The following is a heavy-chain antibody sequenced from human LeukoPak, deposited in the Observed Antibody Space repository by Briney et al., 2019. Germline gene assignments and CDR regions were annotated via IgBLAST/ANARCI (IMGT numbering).Heavy chain of an antibody. CDR3: AREGSSGYYPMRGYYFDY. J-gene: IGHJ4*02. Sequence: GGSLRLSCAASGFTVSSNYMSWVRQAPGKGLEWVLVIYSGGSTYYADSVKGRFTISRDNSKNTLYLQMNSLRTEDTAVYYCAREGSSGYYPMRGYYFDYWGQGTLVTVSS. D-gene: IGHD3-22*01. V-gene: IGHV3-53*01. CDR2: IYSGGST. CDR1: GFTVSSNY.